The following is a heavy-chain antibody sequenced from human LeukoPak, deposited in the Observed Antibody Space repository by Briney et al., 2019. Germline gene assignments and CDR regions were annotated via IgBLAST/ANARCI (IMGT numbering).Heavy chain of an antibody. V-gene: IGHV4-34*01. CDR1: GGSFSGFY. Sequence: SETLSLTCAVHGGSFSGFYWTWMRQPPGKELEWIGEIKHGGFTSYHPSLKSRVTMSEDTSNNQFSLKLTSVTAADTAVYYCARGLGEGYPDYWGPGTLVAVSS. CDR3: ARGLGEGYPDY. CDR2: IKHGGFT. D-gene: IGHD5-24*01. J-gene: IGHJ4*02.